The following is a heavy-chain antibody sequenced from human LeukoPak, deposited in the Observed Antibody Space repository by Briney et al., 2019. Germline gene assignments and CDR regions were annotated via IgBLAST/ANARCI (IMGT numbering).Heavy chain of an antibody. J-gene: IGHJ2*01. CDR3: ARDPRAVNFDL. V-gene: IGHV3-7*01. Sequence: GGSLRLSCAASGFTFSSYWMSWVRQAPGKGLEWVANIKQDGSEKYYVDSAKGRFTISRDNAKNSLYLQMNSLRAEDTAVYYCARDPRAVNFDLWGRGTLVTVSS. CDR2: IKQDGSEK. CDR1: GFTFSSYW.